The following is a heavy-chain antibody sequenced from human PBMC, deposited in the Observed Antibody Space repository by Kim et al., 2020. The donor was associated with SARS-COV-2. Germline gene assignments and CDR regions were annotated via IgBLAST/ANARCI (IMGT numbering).Heavy chain of an antibody. CDR1: GFTFSSYS. D-gene: IGHD3-22*01. J-gene: IGHJ6*02. Sequence: GGSLRLSCAASGFTFSSYSMNWVRQAPGKGLEWVSSISSSSSYIYYADSVKGRFTISRDNAKNSLYLQMNSLRAEDTAVYDCARDVGDHSSGYNYYYYGMDVWGRGTTVTVSS. CDR2: ISSSSSYI. CDR3: ARDVGDHSSGYNYYYYGMDV. V-gene: IGHV3-21*01.